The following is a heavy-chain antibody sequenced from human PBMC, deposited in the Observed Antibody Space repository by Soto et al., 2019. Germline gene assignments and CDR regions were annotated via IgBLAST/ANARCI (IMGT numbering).Heavy chain of an antibody. Sequence: PGGSLRLSCAASGFTFSSYEMNWVRQAPGKGLEWVSYISSSGSTIYYADSVKGRFTISRDNAKNSLYLQMNSLRAEDTAVYYCAREILRFFGRADAFDIWGKGTMVTVSS. CDR3: AREILRFFGRADAFDI. D-gene: IGHD3-3*01. J-gene: IGHJ3*02. CDR1: GFTFSSYE. V-gene: IGHV3-48*03. CDR2: ISSSGSTI.